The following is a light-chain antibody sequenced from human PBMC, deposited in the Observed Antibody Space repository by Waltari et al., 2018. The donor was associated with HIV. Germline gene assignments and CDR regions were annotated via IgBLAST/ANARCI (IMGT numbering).Light chain of an antibody. CDR3: CSYAGSSTWV. CDR1: SSDVGSYNF. J-gene: IGLJ3*02. V-gene: IGLV2-23*02. Sequence: QSALTQPASVSGSPGQSITLSCTGTSSDVGSYNFVSWYQQHPGQAHKLMIYEVSKLPSGVSNRFSGSKSGNTASLTISGLQAEDEADYYCCSYAGSSTWVFGGGTKLTVL. CDR2: EVS.